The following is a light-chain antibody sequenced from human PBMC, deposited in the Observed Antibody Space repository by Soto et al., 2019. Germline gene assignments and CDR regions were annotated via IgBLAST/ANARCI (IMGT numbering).Light chain of an antibody. J-gene: IGKJ4*01. V-gene: IGKV3-20*01. CDR3: QHYRTS. Sequence: EIVLTQSPGTLSLSPGERATLSCRASQSVSSSYLAWYQQKPRQPPRLLIYGASSRATGIPDRFSGSGSGTDFTLTSTRQEPDDYAVYYCQHYRTSFGGGTKVEIK. CDR1: QSVSSSY. CDR2: GAS.